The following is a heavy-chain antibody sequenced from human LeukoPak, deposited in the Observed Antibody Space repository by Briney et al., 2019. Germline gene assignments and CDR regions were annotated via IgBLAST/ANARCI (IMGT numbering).Heavy chain of an antibody. CDR3: AKGSSGARPYFFDY. CDR2: ISGDSHST. CDR1: GFTFSSYV. Sequence: GGSLRLSCAASGFTFSSYVMSWVRQAPGKGLEWVSAISGDSHSTYYADSVKGRFTISRDNSKNTLYVQMNSLRAEDTAVYYCAKGSSGARPYFFDYWGQGTLITVSS. J-gene: IGHJ4*02. V-gene: IGHV3-23*01.